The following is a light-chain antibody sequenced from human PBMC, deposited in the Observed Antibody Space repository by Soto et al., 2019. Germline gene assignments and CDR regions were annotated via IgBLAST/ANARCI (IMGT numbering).Light chain of an antibody. CDR2: DAS. CDR1: QGISTF. J-gene: IGKJ4*01. V-gene: IGKV1-9*01. Sequence: DIQLTQSPSFMSASVGDRVTITCRASQGISTFLAWYQQHPGTAPKRLIYDASNLQSGVPSRFSGSGSGTEFTLTISSLQPEDVATYYCQQVNNYPLTFGGGTKVEIK. CDR3: QQVNNYPLT.